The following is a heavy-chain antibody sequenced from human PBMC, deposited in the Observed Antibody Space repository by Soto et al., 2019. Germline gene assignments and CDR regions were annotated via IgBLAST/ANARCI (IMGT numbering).Heavy chain of an antibody. CDR3: ARGRVGSDY. J-gene: IGHJ4*02. Sequence: KPSETLSLTCAVYGGSFSGYYWSWIRQPPGKGLEWIGEINHSGSTNYNPSLKSRVTISVDTSKNQFSLKLSSVTAADTAVYYCARGRVGSDYWGQGTLVTVSS. CDR1: GGSFSGYY. CDR2: INHSGST. V-gene: IGHV4-34*01. D-gene: IGHD2-15*01.